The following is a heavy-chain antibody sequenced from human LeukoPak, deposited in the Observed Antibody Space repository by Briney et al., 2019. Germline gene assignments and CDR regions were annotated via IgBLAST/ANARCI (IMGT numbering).Heavy chain of an antibody. CDR3: ARDRAGGSYPSGYWFDP. J-gene: IGHJ5*02. CDR2: INWNGGST. V-gene: IGHV3-20*04. CDR1: GFTFDDYG. Sequence: GGSLRLSCAASGFTFDDYGMSWVRQAPGKGLEWVSGINWNGGSTGYADSVKGRFTISRDNAKNSLYLQMNSLRAEDTALYYCARDRAGGSYPSGYWFDPWGQGTLVTVSS. D-gene: IGHD1-26*01.